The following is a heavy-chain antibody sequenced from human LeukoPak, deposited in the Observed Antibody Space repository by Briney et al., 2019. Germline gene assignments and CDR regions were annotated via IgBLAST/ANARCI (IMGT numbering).Heavy chain of an antibody. V-gene: IGHV3-64D*06. Sequence: PGGSLRLSCSASGFTFSSYAMHWVRQAPGKGLEYVSAISSNGGSTHYADSVKGRFTISRDNSKNTLYLQMSSLRAEDTAVYYCVKDKTGRALGGNFDYWGQGTLVTVSS. D-gene: IGHD3-16*01. CDR1: GFTFSSYA. J-gene: IGHJ4*02. CDR2: ISSNGGST. CDR3: VKDKTGRALGGNFDY.